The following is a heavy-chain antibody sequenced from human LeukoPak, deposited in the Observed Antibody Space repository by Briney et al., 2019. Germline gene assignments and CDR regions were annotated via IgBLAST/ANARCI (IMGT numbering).Heavy chain of an antibody. D-gene: IGHD3-22*01. CDR2: ISSSSNYI. V-gene: IGHV3-21*01. J-gene: IGHJ4*02. CDR3: ARDYDGSGYFGY. CDR1: GFSFNDAW. Sequence: GGSLRLSCAASGFSFNDAWMSWVRQAPGKGLEWVSSISSSSNYIYYADSVKGRFTISRDNAKNSLYLQMNSLRAEDTAVYYCARDYDGSGYFGYWGQGTLVTVSS.